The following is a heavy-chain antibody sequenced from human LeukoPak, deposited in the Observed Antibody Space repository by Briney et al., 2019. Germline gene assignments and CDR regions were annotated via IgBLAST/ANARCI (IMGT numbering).Heavy chain of an antibody. CDR2: ISSSSSYI. J-gene: IGHJ4*02. CDR1: GFTFSSYS. Sequence: GGSLRLSCADSGFTFSSYSMNWVRQAPGKGLEWVSSISSSSSYIYYADSVKGRFTISRDNAKDSLYLQMNSLRAEDTAVYYCARVRSGYSHENYFDYWGQGTLVTVSS. V-gene: IGHV3-21*01. D-gene: IGHD5-18*01. CDR3: ARVRSGYSHENYFDY.